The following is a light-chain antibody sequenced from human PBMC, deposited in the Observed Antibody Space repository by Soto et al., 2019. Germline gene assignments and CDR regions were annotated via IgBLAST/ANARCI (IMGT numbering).Light chain of an antibody. V-gene: IGKV3-15*01. Sequence: EIVLAQSPATLSVSPGERVTLSCRATQTIGNKLAWDLQRPGQAPRLLMYGASTRATDIPARFSGSGSGTEFTLTITGLQSEDFAVYYCQQYNGWPWTFGLGTKVEI. CDR2: GAS. J-gene: IGKJ1*01. CDR3: QQYNGWPWT. CDR1: QTIGNK.